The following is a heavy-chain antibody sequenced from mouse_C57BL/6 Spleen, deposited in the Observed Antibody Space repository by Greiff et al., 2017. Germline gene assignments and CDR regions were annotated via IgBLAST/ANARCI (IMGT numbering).Heavy chain of an antibody. CDR2: INYDGSST. CDR3: ARDRGYYSYYFDY. J-gene: IGHJ2*01. Sequence: EVQLVESEGGLVQPGSSMKLSCTASGFTFSDSYMAWVRQVPEKGLEWVANINYDGSSTYYLDSLKSRFIISRDNAKNILYLQMSSLKSEDTATYYCARDRGYYSYYFDYWGQGTTLTVSA. CDR1: GFTFSDSY. V-gene: IGHV5-16*01. D-gene: IGHD2-3*01.